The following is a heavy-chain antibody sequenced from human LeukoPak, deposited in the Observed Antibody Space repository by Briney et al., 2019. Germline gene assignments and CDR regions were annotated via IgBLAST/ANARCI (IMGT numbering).Heavy chain of an antibody. V-gene: IGHV4-30-4*01. CDR1: GGSISSGDYY. CDR2: IYYSGST. J-gene: IGHJ3*02. Sequence: SQTLSLTCTVSGGSISSGDYYWSWIRQPPGKGLEWIGYIYYSGSTYYNPSLKSRVTISVDTSKNQFSLKLSSVTAADTAVYYCARASTVTTHAFDIWGQGTMVTVSS. D-gene: IGHD4-17*01. CDR3: ARASTVTTHAFDI.